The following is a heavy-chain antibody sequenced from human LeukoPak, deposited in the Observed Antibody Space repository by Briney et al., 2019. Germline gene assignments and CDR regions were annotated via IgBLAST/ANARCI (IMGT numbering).Heavy chain of an antibody. V-gene: IGHV3-21*01. J-gene: IGHJ6*03. CDR1: GFTFSSYS. Sequence: GGSLRLSCAASGFTFSSYSMNWVPKAPGKGLGRFSSSSSSSSYIYYAHAVKGRFTISRDNAKNSLYLKMNSLRAEDTAVYYCARVGRPGYYDMDVWGKGTTVTVSS. D-gene: IGHD1-14*01. CDR3: ARVGRPGYYDMDV. CDR2: SSSSSSYI.